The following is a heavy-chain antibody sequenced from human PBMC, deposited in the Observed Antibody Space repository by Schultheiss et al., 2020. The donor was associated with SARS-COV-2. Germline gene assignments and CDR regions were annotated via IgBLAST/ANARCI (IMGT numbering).Heavy chain of an antibody. J-gene: IGHJ4*02. Sequence: SETLSLTCTVSGGSISSSSYYWGWIRQPPGKGLEWIGSIYYSGSTYYNPSLKSRVTISVDTSKNQFSLKLSSVTAADTAVYYCARGSTYYDFWSGYPFDYWGQGTLVTVSS. V-gene: IGHV4-39*01. CDR3: ARGSTYYDFWSGYPFDY. CDR2: IYYSGST. CDR1: GGSISSSSYY. D-gene: IGHD3-3*01.